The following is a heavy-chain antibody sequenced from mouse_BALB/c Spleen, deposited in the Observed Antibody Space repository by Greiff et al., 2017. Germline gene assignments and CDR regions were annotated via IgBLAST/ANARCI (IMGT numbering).Heavy chain of an antibody. D-gene: IGHD2-10*01. Sequence: VQVLESGPGLVAPSQSLSITCTVSGFTLTSYGVHWVRQRPGQGLEWLGVIWAGGSTNYNSALMSRLSISTGNSEIHVFLTMNSLQTDDTAMYYCARAYYGNYGFAYWGQGTLVTVSA. J-gene: IGHJ3*01. CDR2: IWAGGST. CDR3: ARAYYGNYGFAY. V-gene: IGHV2-9*02. CDR1: GFTLTSYG.